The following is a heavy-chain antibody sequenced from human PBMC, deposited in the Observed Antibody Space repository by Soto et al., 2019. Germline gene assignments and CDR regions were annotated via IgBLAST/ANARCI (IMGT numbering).Heavy chain of an antibody. CDR3: ARDQANYGDYVIAFAFDI. CDR1: GFTFSSYW. CDR2: INSDGSST. J-gene: IGHJ4*02. V-gene: IGHV3-74*01. D-gene: IGHD4-17*01. Sequence: EVQLVESGGGLGQPGGSLRLSCAASGFTFSSYWMHWVRQAPGKGLVWVSRINSDGSSTSYADSVKGRFTISRDNAKNTLYLQMNSLRAEDTAEYYRARDQANYGDYVIAFAFDIWGQGTLVTVSS.